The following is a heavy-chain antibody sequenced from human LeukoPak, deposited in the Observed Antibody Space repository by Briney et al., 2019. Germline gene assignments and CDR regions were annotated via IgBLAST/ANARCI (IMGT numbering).Heavy chain of an antibody. J-gene: IGHJ4*02. CDR3: ARDVASSGYYWD. D-gene: IGHD3-22*01. CDR2: INPSGGSA. Sequence: ASVKVSCKASGYTFTSYYMHWVRQAPGQGLEWMGIINPSGGSASYAQNFQGRATMTRDTSTSTVYMEVSSLRSEDTAVYYCARDVASSGYYWDWGQGTLVTVSS. V-gene: IGHV1-46*01. CDR1: GYTFTSYY.